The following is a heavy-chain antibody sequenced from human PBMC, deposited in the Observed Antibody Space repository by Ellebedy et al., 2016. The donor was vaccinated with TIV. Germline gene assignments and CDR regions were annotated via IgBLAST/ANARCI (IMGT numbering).Heavy chain of an antibody. V-gene: IGHV4-59*01. Sequence: GSLRLXXFVSGGSMETSYWTWIRQPPGKGLEWLGSVHYSGSANYNPSLKTRVTMSVDTSKNLFSLNLSSVSAADSAVYFCARDTMTVWGEGWYYGMNVWGQGTTVIVSS. CDR3: ARDTMTVWGEGWYYGMNV. D-gene: IGHD3-22*01. CDR2: VHYSGSA. CDR1: GGSMETSY. J-gene: IGHJ6*02.